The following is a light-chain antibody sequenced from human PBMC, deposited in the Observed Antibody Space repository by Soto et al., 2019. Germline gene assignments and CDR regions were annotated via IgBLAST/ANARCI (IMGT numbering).Light chain of an antibody. Sequence: EIVMTQSPATLSVSPGERATLSCRASQSVSSNLAWYQQKPGQAPRLLIFAASTRATGIPARFSGSGSGTEFTLTISSLQSEDFALYYCQQYNNWPPSRTFGQGTKLKIK. CDR1: QSVSSN. CDR2: AAS. J-gene: IGKJ2*02. CDR3: QQYNNWPPSRT. V-gene: IGKV3-15*01.